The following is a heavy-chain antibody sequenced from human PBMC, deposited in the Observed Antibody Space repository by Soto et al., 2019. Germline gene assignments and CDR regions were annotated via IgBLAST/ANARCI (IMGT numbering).Heavy chain of an antibody. CDR1: GYTFSDYY. D-gene: IGHD1-1*01. CDR2: INPNNGGT. J-gene: IGHJ4*02. Sequence: QVQLVQSGAEVEKPGASVKVSCKTSGYTFSDYYMHWVRPAPGQGLEWMGWINPNNGGTRYARKFQGRVTLTRDTSVSTAYMELGSLKSDDTAIYYCTRGLLPTKIRLDLPGYWGQGTLVTVSS. CDR3: TRGLLPTKIRLDLPGY. V-gene: IGHV1-2*02.